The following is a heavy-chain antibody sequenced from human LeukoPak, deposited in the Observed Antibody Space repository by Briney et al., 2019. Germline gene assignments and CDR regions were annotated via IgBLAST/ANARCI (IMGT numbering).Heavy chain of an antibody. D-gene: IGHD3-22*01. V-gene: IGHV4-59*12. Sequence: PSETLSLTCTVSGGSISSYYWSWIRQPPGKGLEWIGSIYYSGSTYYNPSLKSRVTISVDTSKRQFSLKLSSVTAADTAVYYCARRNYYDSSGSLLYFDYWGQGTLVTVSS. CDR1: GGSISSYY. J-gene: IGHJ4*02. CDR3: ARRNYYDSSGSLLYFDY. CDR2: IYYSGST.